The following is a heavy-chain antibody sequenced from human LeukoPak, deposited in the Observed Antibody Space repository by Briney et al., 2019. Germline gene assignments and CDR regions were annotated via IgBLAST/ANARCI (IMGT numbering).Heavy chain of an antibody. CDR1: GFTFSNAW. D-gene: IGHD2-2*01. V-gene: IGHV3-15*01. CDR3: PTAALVPAARYYYSYGMDV. J-gene: IGHJ6*04. Sequence: PVGSLRLSCAASGFTFSNAWMSWVRQAGGKGVEWVGRIKSKTDGGTTHYAAPVKGGFTISRDDSKNTLYLQMHSLKTEDTAVYYCPTAALVPAARYYYSYGMDVWGKGSTVTVP. CDR2: IKSKTDGGTT.